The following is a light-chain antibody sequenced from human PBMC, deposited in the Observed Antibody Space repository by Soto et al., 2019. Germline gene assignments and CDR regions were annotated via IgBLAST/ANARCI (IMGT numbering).Light chain of an antibody. J-gene: IGLJ1*01. CDR2: DVT. CDR3: LLYYGGAYV. V-gene: IGLV2-8*01. Sequence: QSVLTQSPSASGSPGQSVTISCTGTSSDIGGYNSVSWYQQHPGKAPKVMIYDVTKRPSGVPDRFSGSKSGNTASLTVSALQAEDEADYYCLLYYGGAYVFGTGTKLTVL. CDR1: SSDIGGYNS.